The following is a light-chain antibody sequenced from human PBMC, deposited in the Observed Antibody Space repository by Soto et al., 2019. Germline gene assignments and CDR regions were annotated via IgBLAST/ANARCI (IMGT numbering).Light chain of an antibody. CDR2: EVN. J-gene: IGLJ1*01. CDR1: SSDVGAYIY. Sequence: QSALTQPASVSGSPGQSITISCGGTSSDVGAYIYVSWYQQFPGKAPKLIIYEVNNRPSGVSDRFSGSKSDTTAYLTISGLQAEDEADYYCSSYSDSDTKVFGTGTKSPS. V-gene: IGLV2-14*03. CDR3: SSYSDSDTKV.